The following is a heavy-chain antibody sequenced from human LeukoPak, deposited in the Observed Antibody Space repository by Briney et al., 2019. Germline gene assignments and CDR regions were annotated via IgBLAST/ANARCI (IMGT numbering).Heavy chain of an antibody. J-gene: IGHJ6*03. CDR3: ARWGVVTQRGVHYHYSMDV. Sequence: SETLSLTCAIYGGSFSDHYWNWIRQPPGKGLEWIGEIHHSGTTEYNPSLKSRVTISADRSKNQFSLNLTSVTAADTAVYYCARWGVVTQRGVHYHYSMDVWDNGTTVTVSS. D-gene: IGHD4-23*01. CDR1: GGSFSDHY. V-gene: IGHV4-34*01. CDR2: IHHSGTT.